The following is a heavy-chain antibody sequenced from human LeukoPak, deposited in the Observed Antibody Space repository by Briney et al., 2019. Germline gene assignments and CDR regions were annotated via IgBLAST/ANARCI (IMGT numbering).Heavy chain of an antibody. CDR3: ARHSAAPH. J-gene: IGHJ1*01. Sequence: GESLKISCTGSGYRFTDYWIAWVRQMPGKGLEWMGIIYPGDPDTRYSPSFQGQVSFSADKSISTAYLQWSSLEASDSAMYYCARHSAAPHWGQGTQVTVSS. V-gene: IGHV5-51*01. CDR2: IYPGDPDT. CDR1: GYRFTDYW. D-gene: IGHD6-25*01.